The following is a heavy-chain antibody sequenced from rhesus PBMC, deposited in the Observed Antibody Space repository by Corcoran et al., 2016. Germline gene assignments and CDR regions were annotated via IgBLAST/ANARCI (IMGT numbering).Heavy chain of an antibody. CDR2: ISYSGST. V-gene: IGHV4-122*02. Sequence: QLQLQESGPGLVKPSETLSLTCAVSGYSISSGYDWNWIRQPPGTGLEWFGYISYSGSTSYNPSLKSRVSIARDTSKNQFSLKLSSVTAADTAVYYCARDPYGSSHYFDYWGQGVLVTVSS. D-gene: IGHD4-29*01. CDR1: GYSISSGYD. CDR3: ARDPYGSSHYFDY. J-gene: IGHJ4*01.